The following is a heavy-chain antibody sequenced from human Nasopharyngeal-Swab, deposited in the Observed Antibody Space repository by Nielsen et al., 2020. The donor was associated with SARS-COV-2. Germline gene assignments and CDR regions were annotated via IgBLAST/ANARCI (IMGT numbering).Heavy chain of an antibody. CDR1: GDSISGSSYS. D-gene: IGHD3-3*01. CDR3: ARDIEEWLVVPSLSFDY. V-gene: IGHV4-39*02. Sequence: GSLRLSCTVSGDSISGSSYSWDWIRQSPGEGLEWLASIYYSGKTYYNPSRKNRLTISVEMSKNQFSLEFTSVTAADTGLYYCARDIEEWLVVPSLSFDYWGQGTLVTVSS. CDR2: IYYSGKT. J-gene: IGHJ4*02.